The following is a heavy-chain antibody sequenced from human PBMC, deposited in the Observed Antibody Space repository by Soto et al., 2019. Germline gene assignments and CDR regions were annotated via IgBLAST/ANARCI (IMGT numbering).Heavy chain of an antibody. CDR3: TRFNHYYGMDV. CDR1: GGYISSGDYY. CDR2: IYYSGST. V-gene: IGHV4-30-4*01. J-gene: IGHJ6*02. Sequence: SETMSLTCTVSGGYISSGDYYWRWIRQTPGKGLEWIGYIYYSGSTYYNPSLKSRVTISVDTSKNQFSLKLSSVTAADTAVYYYTRFNHYYGMDVWVRGTTLTVSS.